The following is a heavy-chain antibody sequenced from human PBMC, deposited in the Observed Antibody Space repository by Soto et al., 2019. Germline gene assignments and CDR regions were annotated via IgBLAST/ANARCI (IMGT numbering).Heavy chain of an antibody. CDR3: ARERRYYDSSGYNSVYFDY. Sequence: PSETLSLTCTVSGGSISSGGYYWSWIRQHPGKGLEWIGYIYYSGSTYYNPSLKSRVTISVDTSKNQFSLKLSSVTAADTAVYYCARERRYYDSSGYNSVYFDYWGQGTLVTVSS. V-gene: IGHV4-31*03. D-gene: IGHD3-22*01. CDR1: GGSISSGGYY. CDR2: IYYSGST. J-gene: IGHJ4*02.